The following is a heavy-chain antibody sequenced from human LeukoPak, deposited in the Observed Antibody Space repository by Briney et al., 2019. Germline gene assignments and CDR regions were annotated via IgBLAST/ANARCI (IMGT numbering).Heavy chain of an antibody. J-gene: IGHJ4*02. D-gene: IGHD6-19*01. CDR3: ASYSSGWEYFDY. CDR2: ISAYNGNT. CDR1: GYTYTSYG. Sequence: GASVTVCCKASGYTYTSYGISWVRQAPGQGHEWMGWISAYNGNTNYAQKLQGRVTMTTDTSTSTAYMELRSLRSDDTAVYYCASYSSGWEYFDYWGQGTLVTVSS. V-gene: IGHV1-18*01.